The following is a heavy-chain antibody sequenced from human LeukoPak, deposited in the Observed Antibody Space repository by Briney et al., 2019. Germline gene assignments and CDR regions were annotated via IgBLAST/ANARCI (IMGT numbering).Heavy chain of an antibody. CDR2: IYPGDSDT. V-gene: IGHV5-51*01. CDR3: ARHGRGREYYYYYGMDV. Sequence: GESLKISCKGSGYSFTSYWIGWVRQMPGKGLEWMGIIYPGDSDTRYSPSFQGQVTISADKSISTAYLQWSSLKASDTAVYYCARHGRGREYYYYYGMDVWGQGTTVTVSS. J-gene: IGHJ6*02. D-gene: IGHD1-1*01. CDR1: GYSFTSYW.